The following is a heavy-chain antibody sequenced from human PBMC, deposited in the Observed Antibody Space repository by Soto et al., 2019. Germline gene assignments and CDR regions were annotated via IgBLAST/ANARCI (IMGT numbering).Heavy chain of an antibody. D-gene: IGHD1-26*01. CDR2: TSYDGSNK. CDR3: ARWGGGRSSGYYIDH. Sequence: QVQLVESGGGVVQPGRSLRLSCAASGYVFNHYGLHWVRQAPGKGLEWLTLTSYDGSNKQYADSVKGRFTISRDDSKNTVYLQMSRLRDDDTVVYYCARWGGGRSSGYYIDHWGQGTLVTVSS. J-gene: IGHJ4*02. CDR1: GYVFNHYG. V-gene: IGHV3-33*01.